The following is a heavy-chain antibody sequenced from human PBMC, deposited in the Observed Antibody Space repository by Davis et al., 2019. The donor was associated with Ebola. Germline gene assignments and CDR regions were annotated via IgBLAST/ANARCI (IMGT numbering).Heavy chain of an antibody. CDR3: SVWGSYYYYGMDV. D-gene: IGHD3-16*01. CDR2: IWFGGSTK. V-gene: IGHV3-33*01. J-gene: IGHJ6*04. CDR1: GFTFSTYG. Sequence: GESLKISCAASGFTFSTYGMHWVRQAPGKGLEWVAVIWFGGSTKYYADSVKGRFTISRDNSKNTLFLHINSLRAEDTAVYYCSVWGSYYYYGMDVWGKGTTVTVSS.